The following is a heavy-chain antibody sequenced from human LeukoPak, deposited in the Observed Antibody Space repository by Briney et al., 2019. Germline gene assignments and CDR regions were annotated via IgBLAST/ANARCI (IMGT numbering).Heavy chain of an antibody. V-gene: IGHV3-7*01. Sequence: GGSLRLSCAASGFTFSSYWMSWVRQAPGKGLEWVANIKQDGSEKYYVDSVKGRFTISRDNAKNSLYLQMNSLRAEDTAVYYCARDFYDSSGYYAGAYFDYWGQGTLVTVSS. CDR3: ARDFYDSSGYYAGAYFDY. J-gene: IGHJ4*02. CDR1: GFTFSSYW. D-gene: IGHD3-22*01. CDR2: IKQDGSEK.